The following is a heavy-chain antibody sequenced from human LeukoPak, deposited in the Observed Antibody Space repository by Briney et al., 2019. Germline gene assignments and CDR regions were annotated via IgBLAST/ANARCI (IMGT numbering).Heavy chain of an antibody. J-gene: IGHJ4*02. CDR2: IKSKTDGGTT. CDR3: TTERVIVVVPAASSQLNFDY. Sequence: GGSLRLSCAASGFTFSNAWMSWVRQAPGKGLEWVGRIKSKTDGGTTDYAAPVKGRSTISRDDSKNTLYLQMNSLKTEDTAVYYCTTERVIVVVPAASSQLNFDYWDQGTLVTVSS. CDR1: GFTFSNAW. D-gene: IGHD2-2*01. V-gene: IGHV3-15*01.